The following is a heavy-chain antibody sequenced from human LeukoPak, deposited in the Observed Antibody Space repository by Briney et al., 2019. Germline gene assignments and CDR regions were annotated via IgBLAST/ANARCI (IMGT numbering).Heavy chain of an antibody. CDR3: ARLTDYYFDY. D-gene: IGHD3-16*01. J-gene: IGHJ4*02. CDR2: IYTSGST. Sequence: SQTLSLTCTVSGGSISSGSYYWSWIRRPAGKGLEWIGRIYTSGSTNYNPSLKSRVTISVDTSKNQFSLKLSSVTAADTAVYYCARLTDYYFDYWGQGTLVTVSS. CDR1: GGSISSGSYY. V-gene: IGHV4-61*02.